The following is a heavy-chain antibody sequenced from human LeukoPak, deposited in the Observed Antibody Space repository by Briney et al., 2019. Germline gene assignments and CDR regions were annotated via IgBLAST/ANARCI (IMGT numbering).Heavy chain of an antibody. CDR2: INPSGGST. CDR3: ARDPDAFSSAGFDY. D-gene: IGHD1-14*01. CDR1: RYTFTSYY. Sequence: GATVKGSCKASRYTFTSYYMHWVRQASGQGLEWMAIINPSGGSTSYAQKFQGRVTMTRDMSTSTVYMELSSLRSEDTAVYYCARDPDAFSSAGFDYWGQGTLVTVSS. J-gene: IGHJ4*02. V-gene: IGHV1-46*01.